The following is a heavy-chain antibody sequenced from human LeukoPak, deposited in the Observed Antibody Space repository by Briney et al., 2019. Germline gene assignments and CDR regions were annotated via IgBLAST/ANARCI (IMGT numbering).Heavy chain of an antibody. D-gene: IGHD1-26*01. CDR1: AGSISSSSSYY. Sequence: SETLSLTCTVSAGSISSSSSYYWGWIRQPPGKGLEWIGSIYYSGSTYYNPSLKSRVTISVDTSKNQFSLKLSSVTAADTAVYYCARSSGSYGFFDLWGRGTLVTVSS. CDR3: ARSSGSYGFFDL. J-gene: IGHJ2*01. V-gene: IGHV4-39*01. CDR2: IYYSGST.